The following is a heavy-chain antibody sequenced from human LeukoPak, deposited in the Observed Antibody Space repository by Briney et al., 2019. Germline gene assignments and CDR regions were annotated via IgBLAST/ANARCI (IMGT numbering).Heavy chain of an antibody. CDR1: GFTFNTHP. CDR3: AREWPARVTDY. J-gene: IGHJ4*02. Sequence: GGSLRLSCAASGFTFNTHPMHWVRQAPGKELESVSAISTDGRDTYYSNSVKGRFTISRDNSKNTLYLQMGSLTAEDTAVYFCAREWPARVTDYWGQGTLVTVSS. D-gene: IGHD4-11*01. V-gene: IGHV3-64*01. CDR2: ISTDGRDT.